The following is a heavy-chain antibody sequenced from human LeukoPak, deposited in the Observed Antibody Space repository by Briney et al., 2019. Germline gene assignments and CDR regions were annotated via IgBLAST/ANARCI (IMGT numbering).Heavy chain of an antibody. D-gene: IGHD2-8*01. V-gene: IGHV1-2*02. CDR3: ARSLVYCTNGVCYSDY. Sequence: GASVKVSCKASGYTFTGYYMHWVRQAPGQGLEWMGWINPNSGGTNYAQKFQGRVTMTGDTSISTAYMELSRLRSDDTAVYYCARSLVYCTNGVCYSDYWGQGTLVTVSS. CDR1: GYTFTGYY. J-gene: IGHJ4*02. CDR2: INPNSGGT.